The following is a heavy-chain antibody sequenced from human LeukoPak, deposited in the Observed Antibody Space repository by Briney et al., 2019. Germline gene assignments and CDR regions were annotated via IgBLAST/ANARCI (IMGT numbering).Heavy chain of an antibody. V-gene: IGHV3-21*01. CDR1: AFTLSSFS. D-gene: IGHD6-13*01. Sequence: GGSLRLSCAASAFTLSSFSMNWVRQAPGKGLEWVSSIDGRSRSIYYAASVKGRFTISRDNAKNLLFLQMNSLRAEDTAVYFCAREGGPAAGIQEGFDYWGEGTLVTVSS. CDR3: AREGGPAAGIQEGFDY. J-gene: IGHJ4*02. CDR2: IDGRSRSI.